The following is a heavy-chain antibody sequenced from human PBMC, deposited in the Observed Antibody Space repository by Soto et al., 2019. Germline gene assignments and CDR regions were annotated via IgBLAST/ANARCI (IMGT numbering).Heavy chain of an antibody. CDR3: ATRHSSGSGSYYWGPFDD. Sequence: EVPLLESGGGLVQPGGSLRLSCAASGFTFSSYAMSWVRQAPGKGLEWLSGVSGSGGTSFHANSVKGRFTISRDNSKNTLHLQLNSLIVDDTAVYYCATRHSSGSGSYYWGPFDDWGQGTLVTVSS. D-gene: IGHD3-10*01. CDR1: GFTFSSYA. CDR2: VSGSGGTS. V-gene: IGHV3-23*01. J-gene: IGHJ4*02.